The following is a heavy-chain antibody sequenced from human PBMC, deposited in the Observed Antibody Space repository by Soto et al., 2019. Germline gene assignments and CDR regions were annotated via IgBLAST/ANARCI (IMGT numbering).Heavy chain of an antibody. V-gene: IGHV3-73*01. J-gene: IGHJ6*02. CDR1: GFIFIGSA. D-gene: IGHD2-2*02. CDR3: ARGQGAAIGDYYYHGMDV. Sequence: PWGSLRLSCAASGFIFIGSAIHCFRHSSVKWLEWVVRIRSRANNFATSSAASVKGRFTFSRDDSKNTAYLQMNTLKPEDTAVYYCARGQGAAIGDYYYHGMDVWGQGTTVTVSS. CDR2: IRSRANNFAT.